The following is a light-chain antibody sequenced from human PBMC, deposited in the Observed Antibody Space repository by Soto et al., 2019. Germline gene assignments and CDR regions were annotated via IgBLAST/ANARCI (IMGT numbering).Light chain of an antibody. CDR3: QQYGSSLIT. CDR1: QSVSSSY. Sequence: ETVLTQSPGTLSLSPGERATLSCRASQSVSSSYLAWYQQKPGQAPRLLMYGASSRATGIPDRFSGSGSGTDFTLTISRLEPEDFAMYYCQQYGSSLITFGQGTRLEIK. CDR2: GAS. J-gene: IGKJ5*01. V-gene: IGKV3-20*01.